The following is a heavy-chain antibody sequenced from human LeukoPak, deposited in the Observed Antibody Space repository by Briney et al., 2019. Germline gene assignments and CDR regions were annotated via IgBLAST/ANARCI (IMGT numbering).Heavy chain of an antibody. CDR2: ITGSGGTT. CDR1: GFTFSNFG. J-gene: IGHJ4*02. V-gene: IGHV3-23*01. Sequence: GGSLRLSCAASGFTFSNFGMSWVRQAPGKGLEWVSAITGSGGTTYYADSVKGRFTISRDNSKNTAYLQMNSLRGEDTAAYYCAKASYCSSTSCPPDYWGQGTLVTVSS. D-gene: IGHD2-2*01. CDR3: AKASYCSSTSCPPDY.